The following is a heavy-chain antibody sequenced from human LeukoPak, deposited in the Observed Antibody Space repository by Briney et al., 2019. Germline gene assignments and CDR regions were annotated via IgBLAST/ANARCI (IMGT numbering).Heavy chain of an antibody. CDR3: ARDLSYGFDY. V-gene: IGHV3-74*01. CDR2: INRDGSGT. D-gene: IGHD4-17*01. Sequence: PGGSLRLSCAASGXTFSSFWVHWVRHTPGKGLLWVSRINRDGSGTTYADSVKGRFAISRDNAKNTLYLQMNSLRAEDTAMYYCARDLSYGFDYWGQGTLVTVSS. J-gene: IGHJ4*02. CDR1: GXTFSSFW.